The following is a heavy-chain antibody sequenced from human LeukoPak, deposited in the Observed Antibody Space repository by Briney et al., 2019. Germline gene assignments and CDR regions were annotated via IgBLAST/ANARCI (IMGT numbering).Heavy chain of an antibody. CDR3: ARGLDSSGYYYVVGLMGFDY. Sequence: GGSLRLSCAASEFTFSDYYMSWIRQAPGKGLAWVSYISSTASTKYYADSVKGRFTISRDNAKNSLYLQMNSLRAEDTAVYYCARGLDSSGYYYVVGLMGFDYWGQGTLVTVSS. CDR2: ISSTASTK. D-gene: IGHD3-22*01. V-gene: IGHV3-11*04. CDR1: EFTFSDYY. J-gene: IGHJ4*02.